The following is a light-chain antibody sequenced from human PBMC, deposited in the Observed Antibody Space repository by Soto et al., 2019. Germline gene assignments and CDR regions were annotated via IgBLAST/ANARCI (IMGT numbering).Light chain of an antibody. CDR1: QNISTW. V-gene: IGKV1-5*01. J-gene: IGKJ1*01. Sequence: DIQMTQSPSTLSASVGDRVTITCRPSQNISTWLSWYQQKSGKAPKLLIYDVSKLESGVPSRFSGSGSVTEFSVAIRGLQPDDLATYYCQQYDSYRTVGQGTTVEVK. CDR2: DVS. CDR3: QQYDSYRT.